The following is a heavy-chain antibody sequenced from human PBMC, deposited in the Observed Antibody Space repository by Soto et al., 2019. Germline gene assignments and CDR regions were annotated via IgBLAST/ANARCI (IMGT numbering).Heavy chain of an antibody. D-gene: IGHD1-20*01. CDR3: ARSNRAGITGTTWLYYFDS. V-gene: IGHV4-34*01. Sequence: QVQLQQWGAGLLKPSETLSLTCAVYGGSFSGYYWRWIRQPPGKGLEWIGEINHGGSTNYNPSLKRRVTXSXSXXKNQFSLKLSSVPAAGTAVYSCARSNRAGITGTTWLYYFDSWGQGTRVTVSS. CDR1: GGSFSGYY. J-gene: IGHJ4*02. CDR2: INHGGST.